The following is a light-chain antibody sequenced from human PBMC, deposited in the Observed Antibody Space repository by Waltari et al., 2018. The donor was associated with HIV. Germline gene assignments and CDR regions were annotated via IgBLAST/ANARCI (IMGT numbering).Light chain of an antibody. CDR2: DVT. Sequence: SALTQPASVSGSPGQSITISCTGTSSDVGGFNYVSWYQHHPGKAPKLMIYDVTSRPSGVSNRFSGSKSGNTASLTISGLQAEDEADYYCSSYTSSSTLVVFGGGTKLTVL. V-gene: IGLV2-14*03. CDR1: SSDVGGFNY. J-gene: IGLJ2*01. CDR3: SSYTSSSTLVV.